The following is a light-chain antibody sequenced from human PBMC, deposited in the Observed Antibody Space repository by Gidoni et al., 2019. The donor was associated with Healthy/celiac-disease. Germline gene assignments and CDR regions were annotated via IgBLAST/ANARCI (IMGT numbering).Light chain of an antibody. V-gene: IGKV4-1*01. Sequence: DIVMTQSPDSLALSLGERATINCKSRQSVLYSSNNKNYLAWYQQKPGQPPKLLIYWASTRESGVPDRFSGSGSGTDFTLTISSLQAEDVAVYYCQQYYSTPPTFGQGTKLEIK. CDR3: QQYYSTPPT. CDR2: WAS. J-gene: IGKJ2*01. CDR1: QSVLYSSNNKNY.